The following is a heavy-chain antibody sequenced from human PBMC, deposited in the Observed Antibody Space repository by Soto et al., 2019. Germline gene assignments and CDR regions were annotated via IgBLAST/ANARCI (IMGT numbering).Heavy chain of an antibody. CDR3: ARDEQWLVLGSFDY. D-gene: IGHD6-19*01. CDR2: IWYDGSNK. CDR1: GFTFSSYG. V-gene: IGHV3-33*01. Sequence: ESGGGVVQPGRSLRLSCAASGFTFSSYGMHWVRQAPGKGLEWVAVIWYDGSNKYYADSVKGRFTISRDNSKNTLYLQMNSLRAEDTAVYYCARDEQWLVLGSFDYWGQGTLVTVSS. J-gene: IGHJ4*02.